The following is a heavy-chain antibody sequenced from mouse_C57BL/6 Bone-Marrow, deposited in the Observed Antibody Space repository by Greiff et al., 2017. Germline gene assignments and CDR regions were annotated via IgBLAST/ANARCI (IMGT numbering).Heavy chain of an antibody. J-gene: IGHJ1*03. D-gene: IGHD1-1*01. V-gene: IGHV2-5*01. Sequence: QVQLQQSGPGLVQPSQSLSITCTVSGFSLTSYGVHWVRQSPGKGLEWLGVIWRGGSTDYNAAFMSRLSITKDNSKSQVFFKMNSLQADDTAIYYCAKKGYGSRWYFDVWGTGTTVTVSS. CDR3: AKKGYGSRWYFDV. CDR1: GFSLTSYG. CDR2: IWRGGST.